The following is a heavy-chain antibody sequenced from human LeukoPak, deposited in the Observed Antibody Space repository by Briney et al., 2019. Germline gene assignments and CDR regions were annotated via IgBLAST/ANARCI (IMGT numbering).Heavy chain of an antibody. D-gene: IGHD2-2*01. CDR3: ARDQRYCSSTSCHHFDY. CDR1: GFTFSSYS. Sequence: GGSLRLSCAASGFTFSSYSMNWVRHAPGKRLEWVSSISSSSSYIYYADSVKGRFTISRDNAKNSLYLQMNSLRAEDTAVYYCARDQRYCSSTSCHHFDYWGQGTLVTVSS. J-gene: IGHJ4*02. CDR2: ISSSSSYI. V-gene: IGHV3-21*01.